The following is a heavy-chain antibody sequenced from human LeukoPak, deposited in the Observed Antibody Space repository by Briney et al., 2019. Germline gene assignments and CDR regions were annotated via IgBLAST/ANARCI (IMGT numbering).Heavy chain of an antibody. V-gene: IGHV3-23*01. D-gene: IGHD3-10*01. Sequence: PGGSLRLSCAASGFTFRSYAMTWVRQAPGKGLEWLSSLSGRGGSIYYADSVKGRFTISRDNSKNTLYLQMNSLRAEDTAVYYCAKDMAEVPGPSDYWGQGTLVTVSS. CDR1: GFTFRSYA. J-gene: IGHJ4*02. CDR3: AKDMAEVPGPSDY. CDR2: LSGRGGSI.